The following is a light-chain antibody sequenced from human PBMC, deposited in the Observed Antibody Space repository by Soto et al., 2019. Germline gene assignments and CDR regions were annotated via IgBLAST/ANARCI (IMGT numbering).Light chain of an antibody. CDR3: QQYKSGTWE. V-gene: IGKV1-5*01. J-gene: IGKJ1*01. Sequence: DIQLTQCASTLSASAGDRATITCRASQCFXSRFVWCEVKPGKAPQILXDYASSLERGGPSRLSGSGSGTEFTLTISSLHPYDFASYYCQQYKSGTWEFGQGTKVDIK. CDR1: QCFXSR. CDR2: YAS.